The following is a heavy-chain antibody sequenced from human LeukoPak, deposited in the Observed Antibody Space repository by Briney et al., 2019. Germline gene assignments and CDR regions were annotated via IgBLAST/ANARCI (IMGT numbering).Heavy chain of an antibody. V-gene: IGHV1-2*02. D-gene: IGHD2-2*01. J-gene: IGHJ5*02. CDR2: INPNSGGT. CDR1: GYTFTGYY. CDR3: ARVGGYCSSTSCYSANWFDP. Sequence: GASVKVSCKASGYTFTGYYMHWVRQAPGQGLEWMGWINPNSGGTNYAQKFQGRVTMTRDTSISTAYMELSRLRSDDTAVYYCARVGGYCSSTSCYSANWFDPWGQGTLVTVSS.